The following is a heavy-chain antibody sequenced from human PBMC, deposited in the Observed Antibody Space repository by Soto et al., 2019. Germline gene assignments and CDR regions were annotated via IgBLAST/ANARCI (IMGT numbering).Heavy chain of an antibody. Sequence: QITLNESGPTQVKPRQTLTLTCTFSGFSLTTSAVGVGWTRQSPGKAPEWLALIYWDDDKRYSPSLKSRLTMTKDTSKNPVVLTIADLDPADTATYYCAHRVLRTVFGLVTTTAIYFDFWGQATPVAVSS. J-gene: IGHJ4*02. CDR3: AHRVLRTVFGLVTTTAIYFDF. D-gene: IGHD3-3*01. CDR1: GFSLTTSAVG. CDR2: IYWDDDK. V-gene: IGHV2-5*02.